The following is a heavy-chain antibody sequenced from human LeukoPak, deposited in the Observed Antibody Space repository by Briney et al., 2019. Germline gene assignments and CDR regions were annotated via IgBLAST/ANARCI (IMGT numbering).Heavy chain of an antibody. J-gene: IGHJ4*02. CDR1: GFTVSSNY. D-gene: IGHD6-25*01. V-gene: IGHV3-66*01. CDR3: ARVPRSSGWTYFDY. Sequence: GGSLRLSCAASGFTVSSNYMSWVRQAPGKGLEWVSVIYSGGSTYYADSVKGRFTISRDNSKNTLYLQMNSLRAEATAVYYCARVPRSSGWTYFDYWGQGTLVTVSS. CDR2: IYSGGST.